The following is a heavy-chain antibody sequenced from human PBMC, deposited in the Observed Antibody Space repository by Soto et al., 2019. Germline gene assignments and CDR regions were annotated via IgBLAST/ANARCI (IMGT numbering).Heavy chain of an antibody. CDR2: IVPSLDTT. D-gene: IGHD3-16*02. Sequence: QVHLVQSGTEVKKPGCSVKVSCKASGGTFSSSGFSWVRQAPGQGLKWMGMIVPSLDTTNYAQKFQARVTITADEVTSTAYMELRSLRSEDTAVYYCARWPQPRYTADPYAVDVWGQGTRVIVPS. V-gene: IGHV1-69*11. CDR3: ARWPQPRYTADPYAVDV. CDR1: GGTFSSSG. J-gene: IGHJ6*02.